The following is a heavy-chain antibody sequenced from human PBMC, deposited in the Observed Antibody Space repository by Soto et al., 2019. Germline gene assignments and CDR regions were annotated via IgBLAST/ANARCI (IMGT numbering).Heavy chain of an antibody. J-gene: IGHJ4*02. CDR1: GGTFSSYT. D-gene: IGHD6-13*01. Sequence: ASVKVSCKASGGTFSSYTISWVRQAPGQGLEWMGRIIPILGIANYAQKLQGRVTITADKSTSTAYMELSSLRSEDTAVYYCATDLPGIAAAGLRTMDYWGQGTLVTVSS. CDR2: IIPILGIA. V-gene: IGHV1-69*04. CDR3: ATDLPGIAAAGLRTMDY.